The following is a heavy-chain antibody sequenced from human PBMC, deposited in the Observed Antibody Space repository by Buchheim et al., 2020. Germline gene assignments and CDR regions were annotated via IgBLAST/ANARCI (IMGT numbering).Heavy chain of an antibody. Sequence: QVQLQESGPGLVKPSGTLSLTCGVSGGSITSSHWWSWVRQPPGKGLEWIGEIYHSGTTNYNPSLKSRVAISVDKSKNQFSLKLSSVTAADTAVYYCARVSCSGGSCYLFWDSRSNYFDYWGQGTL. D-gene: IGHD2-15*01. CDR1: GGSITSSHW. CDR2: IYHSGTT. J-gene: IGHJ4*02. CDR3: ARVSCSGGSCYLFWDSRSNYFDY. V-gene: IGHV4-4*02.